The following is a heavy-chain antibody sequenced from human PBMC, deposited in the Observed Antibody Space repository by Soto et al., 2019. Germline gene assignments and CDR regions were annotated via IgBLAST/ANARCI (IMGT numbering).Heavy chain of an antibody. Sequence: LERVSSSSGSGGSTYYAASVKGRFTIPRDNSKNTMYLQMNSLRAADTAVYYCAKDLFFFNDTATTEIYTFSLHDDL. J-gene: IGHJ2*01. V-gene: IGHV3-23*01. CDR2: SSGSGGST. CDR3: AKDLFFFNDTATTEIYTFSLHDDL. D-gene: IGHD4-17*01.